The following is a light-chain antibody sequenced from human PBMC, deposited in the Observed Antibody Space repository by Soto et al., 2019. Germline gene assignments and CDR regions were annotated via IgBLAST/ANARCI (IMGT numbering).Light chain of an antibody. CDR3: LHYSAFPWA. Sequence: DIQMTQSPSAISASIGDRVTITCRASQAISTSLDWFQQKPGTVPKHLIYAASYLESWVPSRFSGSGSGTEFTLTIASLQPEDFATYYCLHYSAFPWAFGQGSKVEIK. CDR1: QAISTS. V-gene: IGKV1-17*03. CDR2: AAS. J-gene: IGKJ1*01.